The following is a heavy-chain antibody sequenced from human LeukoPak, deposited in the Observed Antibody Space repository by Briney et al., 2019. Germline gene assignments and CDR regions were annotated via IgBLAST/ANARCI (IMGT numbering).Heavy chain of an antibody. CDR1: GFTFSNYG. CDR2: ISDGGSDT. D-gene: IGHD4-17*01. CDR3: AKALYGDYGRFDY. V-gene: IGHV3-23*01. J-gene: IGHJ4*02. Sequence: GGSLRLSCAASGFTFSNYGMNWVRQAPGKGLDWVSTISDGGSDTHYADSVKGRFTISRDNSKNTLYLQMNSLRAEDTAVYYCAKALYGDYGRFDYWGQGTLVTVSS.